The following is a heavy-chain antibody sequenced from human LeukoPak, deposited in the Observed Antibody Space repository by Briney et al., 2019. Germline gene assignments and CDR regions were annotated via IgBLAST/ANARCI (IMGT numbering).Heavy chain of an antibody. CDR3: ARAMCSGGSCYSWGYFDY. CDR2: ISSSSSYI. CDR1: GFTFSDYY. D-gene: IGHD2-15*01. J-gene: IGHJ4*02. Sequence: GGSLRLSCAASGFTFSDYYMSWIRQAPGEGLEWVSSISSSSSYIYYADSVKGRFTISRDNAKNSLYLQMNSLRAEDTAVYYCARAMCSGGSCYSWGYFDYWGQGTLVTVSS. V-gene: IGHV3-11*06.